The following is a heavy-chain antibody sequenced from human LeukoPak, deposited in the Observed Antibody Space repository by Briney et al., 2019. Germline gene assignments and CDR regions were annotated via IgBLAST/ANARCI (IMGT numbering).Heavy chain of an antibody. CDR2: ISYDGSNK. CDR1: GFTFSSYA. CDR3: ARGRVDY. V-gene: IGHV3-30-3*01. J-gene: IGHJ4*02. Sequence: PAESLRLSCAASGFTFSSYAMHWVRQAPGKGLEWVAVISYDGSNKYYADSVKGRFTISRDNSKNTLYLQMNSLRAEDTAVYYCARGRVDYWGQGTLVTVSS.